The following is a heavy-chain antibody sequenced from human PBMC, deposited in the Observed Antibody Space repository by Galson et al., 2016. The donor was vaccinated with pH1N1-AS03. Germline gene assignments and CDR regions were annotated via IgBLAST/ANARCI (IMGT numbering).Heavy chain of an antibody. CDR2: IFARSSDT. V-gene: IGHV5-51*01. Sequence: QSGAEVKKPGEPLKISCKGSGSTFPNYWTAWVRQMPGKGLEWRGLIFARSSDTRYSPSFQGPVTISADKSINTAYLQWSSLKASDTAMYHCPRATGTAGGVDFWGQGTLVSVSS. CDR3: PRATGTAGGVDF. CDR1: GSTFPNYW. D-gene: IGHD1-1*01. J-gene: IGHJ4*02.